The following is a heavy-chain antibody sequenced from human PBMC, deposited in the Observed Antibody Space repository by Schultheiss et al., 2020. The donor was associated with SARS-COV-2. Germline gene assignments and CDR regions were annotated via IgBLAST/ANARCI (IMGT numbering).Heavy chain of an antibody. CDR3: AREKGLSSGYFQH. V-gene: IGHV3-66*02. CDR2: IYSGGST. J-gene: IGHJ1*01. Sequence: GESLKISCAASGFTVSSNYMSWVRQAPGKGLEWVSVIYSGGSTYYADSVKGRFTISRDNSKNTLYLQMNSLRAEDTAVYYCAREKGLSSGYFQHWGQGTLVTVSS. CDR1: GFTVSSNY. D-gene: IGHD3-10*01.